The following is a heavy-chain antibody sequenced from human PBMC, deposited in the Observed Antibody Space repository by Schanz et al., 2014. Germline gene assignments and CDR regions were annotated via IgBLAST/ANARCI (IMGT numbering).Heavy chain of an antibody. CDR3: ARRNFYDKSAAFDY. CDR1: GFTFSGYA. CDR2: SRNKGHSYTS. J-gene: IGHJ4*02. V-gene: IGHV3-72*01. Sequence: EVQLVESGGGLVQPGGSLRISCAASGFTFSGYAMTWVRQAPGKGLEWVGHSRNKGHSYTSEYAASVKGRFTISRDESESSLYLQMDSLKTEDTAVYYCARRNFYDKSAAFDYWGQGSLVTVSS. D-gene: IGHD3-9*01.